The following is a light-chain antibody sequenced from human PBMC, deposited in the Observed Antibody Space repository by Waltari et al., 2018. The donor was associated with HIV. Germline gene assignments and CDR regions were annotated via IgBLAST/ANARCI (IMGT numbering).Light chain of an antibody. CDR3: QVWDSGIVV. Sequence: SYVLTQPPSVSMAPGKTARITCGGYNIGSKSVHWYQQEPGQAPVLVIYDDSDRPSGSPERFSGSNAGNTATLTISRVEAGDEADYYCQVWDSGIVVFGGGTKVTVL. J-gene: IGLJ2*01. CDR2: DDS. CDR1: NIGSKS. V-gene: IGLV3-21*04.